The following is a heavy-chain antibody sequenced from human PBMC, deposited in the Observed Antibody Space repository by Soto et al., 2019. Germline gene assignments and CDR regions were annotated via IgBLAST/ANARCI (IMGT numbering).Heavy chain of an antibody. Sequence: GGTLRLSCAASGFTFSSYSMNWVRQAPGKGLEWVSYISSSSSTIYYADSVKGRFTISRDNAKNSLYLQMNSLRAEDTAVYYCARDSLVVLAATPDSEYFQHWGQGTLVTVSS. J-gene: IGHJ1*01. CDR1: GFTFSSYS. V-gene: IGHV3-48*01. D-gene: IGHD2-15*01. CDR2: ISSSSSTI. CDR3: ARDSLVVLAATPDSEYFQH.